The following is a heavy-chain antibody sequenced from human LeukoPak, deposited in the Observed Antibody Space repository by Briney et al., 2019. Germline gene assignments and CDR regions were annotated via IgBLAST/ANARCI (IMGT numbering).Heavy chain of an antibody. V-gene: IGHV3-43D*04. CDR3: AKVLIGGYSKGDAFDV. Sequence: QSGGSLRLSCAASGFIFDDYAMLWVRQAPGKGPEWVSLISWDGGYTYYADSVKGRFTISRDNSKSALYLQMNSLRTEDTALYYCAKVLIGGYSKGDAFDVWGQGTMVTVSS. J-gene: IGHJ3*01. D-gene: IGHD4-11*01. CDR1: GFIFDDYA. CDR2: ISWDGGYT.